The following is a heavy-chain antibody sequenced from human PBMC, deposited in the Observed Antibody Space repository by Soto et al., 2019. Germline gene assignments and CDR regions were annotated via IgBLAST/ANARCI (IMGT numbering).Heavy chain of an antibody. V-gene: IGHV3-30-3*01. CDR3: ARDRSHSYGSEEYYYYGMDV. CDR2: ISYDGSNK. Sequence: GGSLRLSCAASGFTFSSYAMHWVRQAPGKGLEWVAVISYDGSNKYYADSVKGRFTISRDNSKNTLYLQMNSLRAEDTAVYYCARDRSHSYGSEEYYYYGMDVWGQGTTVTVSS. CDR1: GFTFSSYA. J-gene: IGHJ6*02. D-gene: IGHD5-18*01.